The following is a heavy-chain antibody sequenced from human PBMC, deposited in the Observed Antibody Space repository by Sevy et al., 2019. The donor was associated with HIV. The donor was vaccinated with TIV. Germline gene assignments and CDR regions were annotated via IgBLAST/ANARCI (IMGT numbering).Heavy chain of an antibody. CDR2: VDPSAGNT. J-gene: IGHJ4*02. V-gene: IGHV1-46*01. D-gene: IGHD2-8*02. Sequence: ASVKVSCKASGDTFTNNYIHWVRQAPGQGLEGMGMVDPSAGNTTYAQKFQGRVTMTRDTSTSILYMDLSSLGSEDTAVYYCVRAGPDQHLDSWGQGTLVTVSS. CDR3: VRAGPDQHLDS. CDR1: GDTFTNNY.